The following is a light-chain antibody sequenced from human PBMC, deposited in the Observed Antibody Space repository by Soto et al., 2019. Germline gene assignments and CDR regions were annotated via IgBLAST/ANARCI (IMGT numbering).Light chain of an antibody. Sequence: QSVLTQSSSASASLGSSVRLTCTLSSGHSRYIIAWHQQQPGKAPRSLMKLEGSGTFNKGSKVPVRFSGSISGADRYLTISNLQFGDEADYYCATGDSKVFGGGTKLTVL. V-gene: IGLV4-60*02. CDR1: SGHSRYI. J-gene: IGLJ3*02. CDR3: ATGDSKV. CDR2: LEGSGTF.